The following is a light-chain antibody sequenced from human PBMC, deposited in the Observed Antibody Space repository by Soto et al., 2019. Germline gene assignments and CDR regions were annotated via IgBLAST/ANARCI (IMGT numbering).Light chain of an antibody. CDR1: SSNIGAGYD. Sequence: QSVLTQPPSVSGAPGQRVTISCTGSSSNIGAGYDVHWYQQLPGTAPKLLIYGNSNRPSGLPDRFSGSKSGTSASLAITGLQAEDEADYYCQSYDSSLSGSSYVFGTGTKLTVL. CDR3: QSYDSSLSGSSYV. CDR2: GNS. V-gene: IGLV1-40*01. J-gene: IGLJ1*01.